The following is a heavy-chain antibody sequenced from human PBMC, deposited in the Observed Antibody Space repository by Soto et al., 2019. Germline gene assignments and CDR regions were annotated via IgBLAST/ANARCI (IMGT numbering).Heavy chain of an antibody. CDR1: GFTFSRHA. V-gene: IGHV3-30*04. D-gene: IGHD6-13*01. CDR2: ISTDGRDK. CDR3: AKDHDLAAAGYYFDY. Sequence: SGGGVVQPGRSLRLSCAASGFTFSRHAMHWVRQAPGKGLEWVAVISTDGRDKYHADSVKGRFTISRDNSKNTLYLQMNSLRAEDTAVYYCAKDHDLAAAGYYFDYWGQGTLVTVSS. J-gene: IGHJ4*02.